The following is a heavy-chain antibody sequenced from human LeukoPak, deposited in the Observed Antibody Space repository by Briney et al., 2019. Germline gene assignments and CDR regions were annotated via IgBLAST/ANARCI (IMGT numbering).Heavy chain of an antibody. D-gene: IGHD3-10*01. CDR2: MNQDGSDK. J-gene: IGHJ6*02. CDR3: AWYGVTHGLDV. CDR1: GFSLSNYW. Sequence: GGSLRLSCAASGFSLSNYWMSWVRQAPGKGLEWVANMNQDGSDKYYVDSVTGRFTISKDNAKNSVYLQMNSLRPEDTAIYYCAWYGVTHGLDVWGQGTTVTVSS. V-gene: IGHV3-7*01.